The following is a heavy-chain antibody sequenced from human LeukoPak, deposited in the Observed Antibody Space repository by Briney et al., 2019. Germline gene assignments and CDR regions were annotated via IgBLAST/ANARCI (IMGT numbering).Heavy chain of an antibody. CDR2: IYYSGST. J-gene: IGHJ4*02. Sequence: SETLSLTCTVSGGSISSNNYYWGWIRQPPGKGLEWIGSIYYSGSTYYNPSLKSRVTISVDTSKNQFSLKLSSVTAADTAVYYCARESSSRPYYFDYWGQGTLVTVSS. V-gene: IGHV4-39*01. D-gene: IGHD6-13*01. CDR1: GGSISSNNYY. CDR3: ARESSSRPYYFDY.